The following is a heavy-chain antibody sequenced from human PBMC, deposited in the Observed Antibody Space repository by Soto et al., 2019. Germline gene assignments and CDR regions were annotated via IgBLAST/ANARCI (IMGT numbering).Heavy chain of an antibody. D-gene: IGHD2-2*01. Sequence: QVQLQESGPGLVKPSETLSLTCTVSGGSVSSGSYYWSWIRQPPGKGLEWIGYIYYSGSTNYNPSLNSRVTISVDTSKNQFSLKLSSVTAADTAVYYCARDIVLVPAATFSYYGMDVWGQGTTVTVSS. CDR1: GGSVSSGSYY. CDR2: IYYSGST. J-gene: IGHJ6*02. CDR3: ARDIVLVPAATFSYYGMDV. V-gene: IGHV4-61*01.